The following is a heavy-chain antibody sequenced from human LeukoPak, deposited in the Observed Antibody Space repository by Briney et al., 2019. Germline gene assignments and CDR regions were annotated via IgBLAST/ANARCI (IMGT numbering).Heavy chain of an antibody. CDR3: AREGSSSWYIGIDY. J-gene: IGHJ4*02. Sequence: GASVKVSCKASGGTFSSYTISWVRQAPGQGLEWMGRIIPILGIANHAQKFQGRVTITADKSTSTAYMELSSLRSEDTAVYYCAREGSSSWYIGIDYWGQGTLVTVSS. CDR1: GGTFSSYT. V-gene: IGHV1-69*04. CDR2: IIPILGIA. D-gene: IGHD6-13*01.